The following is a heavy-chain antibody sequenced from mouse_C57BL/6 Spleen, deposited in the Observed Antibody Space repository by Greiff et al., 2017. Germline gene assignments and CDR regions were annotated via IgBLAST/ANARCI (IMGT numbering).Heavy chain of an antibody. D-gene: IGHD2-3*01. CDR3: ARSEMVTYYFDY. Sequence: VQRVESGAELAKPGASVKLSCKASGYTFTSYWMHWVKQRPGQGLEWIGYINPSSGYTKYNQKFKDKATLTADKSSSTAYMQLSSLTYEDSAVYYCARSEMVTYYFDYWGQGTTLTVSS. V-gene: IGHV1-7*01. J-gene: IGHJ2*01. CDR2: INPSSGYT. CDR1: GYTFTSYW.